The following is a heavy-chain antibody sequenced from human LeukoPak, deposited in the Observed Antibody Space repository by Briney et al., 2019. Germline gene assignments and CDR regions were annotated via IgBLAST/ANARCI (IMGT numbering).Heavy chain of an antibody. D-gene: IGHD3-22*01. CDR3: ARDRRNYYDSSGYYFDY. CDR2: INHSGRT. V-gene: IGHV4-34*01. J-gene: IGHJ4*02. CDR1: GGSFSGYY. Sequence: SQTLSLTCAVYGGSFSGYYWSWIRQPPGKGLEWIGEINHSGRTNYNPSLKSRVTISVDTSKNQFSLKLSSVTAADTAVYYCARDRRNYYDSSGYYFDYWGQGTLVTVSA.